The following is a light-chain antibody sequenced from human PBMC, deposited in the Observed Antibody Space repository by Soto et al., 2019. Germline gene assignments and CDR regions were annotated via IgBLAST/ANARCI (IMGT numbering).Light chain of an antibody. Sequence: IQLTQSPSSLSASVGDRVTISCRASQGNNSFVAWYQQKSGKAPKLLIYAASTLQSGVPSRFSGSGSGTDFTLTISSLQPEDFATYYCQQYYSFPWTVGQGTKVDSK. CDR1: QGNNSF. CDR3: QQYYSFPWT. J-gene: IGKJ1*01. CDR2: AAS. V-gene: IGKV1-9*01.